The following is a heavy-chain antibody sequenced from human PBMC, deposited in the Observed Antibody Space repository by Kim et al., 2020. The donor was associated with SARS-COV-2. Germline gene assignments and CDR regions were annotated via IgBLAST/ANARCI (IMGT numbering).Heavy chain of an antibody. J-gene: IGHJ4*02. Sequence: GGSLRLSCAASGFTFDDYAMHWVRQAPGKGLEWVSGISWNSGSIGYADSVKGRFTISRDNAKNSLYLQMNSLRAEDTALYYCAKDFRSCSGGSCYEGFDYWGQGTLVTVSS. CDR3: AKDFRSCSGGSCYEGFDY. CDR2: ISWNSGSI. D-gene: IGHD2-15*01. V-gene: IGHV3-9*01. CDR1: GFTFDDYA.